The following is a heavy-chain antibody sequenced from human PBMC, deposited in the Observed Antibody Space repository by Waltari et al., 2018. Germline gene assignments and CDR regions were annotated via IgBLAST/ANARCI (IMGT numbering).Heavy chain of an antibody. CDR2: ISGSGGST. Sequence: EVQLVESGGGLVQPGGSLRLSCAASGFTFSSYAMSWVRQAPGKGREWVSAISGSGGSTYYADSVKGRFTISRDNSKNTLYLQMNSLRAEDTAVYYCAKRVSSWYPEAGSPYYFDYWGQGTLVTVSS. CDR1: GFTFSSYA. D-gene: IGHD6-13*01. V-gene: IGHV3-23*04. J-gene: IGHJ4*02. CDR3: AKRVSSWYPEAGSPYYFDY.